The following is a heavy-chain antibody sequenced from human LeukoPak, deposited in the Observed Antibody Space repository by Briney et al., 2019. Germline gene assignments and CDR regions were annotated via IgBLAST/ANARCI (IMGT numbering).Heavy chain of an antibody. J-gene: IGHJ4*02. CDR2: ISYDGSNK. D-gene: IGHD3-3*01. V-gene: IGHV3-30-3*01. CDR3: ARGRRFLEWLFSSFDY. Sequence: GRSLRLSCAASGFTFSSYAMHWVRQAPGKGLEWVAVISYDGSNKYYADSVKGRFTISRDNSKNTVYLQMNSLRAEDTAVYYCARGRRFLEWLFSSFDYWGQGTLVTVSS. CDR1: GFTFSSYA.